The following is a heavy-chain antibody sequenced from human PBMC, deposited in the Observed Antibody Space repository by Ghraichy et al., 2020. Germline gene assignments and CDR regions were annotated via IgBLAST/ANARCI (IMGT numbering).Heavy chain of an antibody. D-gene: IGHD3-16*01. J-gene: IGHJ5*02. CDR3: ARGGVATDTLLSS. Sequence: ASVKVSCKVSGYVFIHYAIHWVRQAPGQSLEWMGYINAGTGNTKYSQKFQGRVTFTRDTSANIVFMELSSLKSEDTAVFYCARGGVATDTLLSSWGQGTLVTVSS. CDR2: INAGTGNT. V-gene: IGHV1-3*01. CDR1: GYVFIHYA.